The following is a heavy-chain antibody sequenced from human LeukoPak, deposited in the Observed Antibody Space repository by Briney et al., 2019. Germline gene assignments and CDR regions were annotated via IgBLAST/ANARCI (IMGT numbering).Heavy chain of an antibody. CDR1: GGTFSSYA. V-gene: IGHV1-69*13. D-gene: IGHD2-2*01. CDR3: ARDGGYCSSTSCQPYNWFDP. Sequence: SVKLSCKASGGTFSSYAISWVRQAPGQGLEWMGGIIPIFGTANYAQKFQGRVTITADESTSTAYMELSSLRSEDTAVYYCARDGGYCSSTSCQPYNWFDPWGQGTLVTVSS. CDR2: IIPIFGTA. J-gene: IGHJ5*02.